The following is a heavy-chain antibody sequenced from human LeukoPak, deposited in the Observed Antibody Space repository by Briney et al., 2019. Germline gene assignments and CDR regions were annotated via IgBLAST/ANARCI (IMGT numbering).Heavy chain of an antibody. J-gene: IGHJ6*02. CDR3: AKDLSTIFGVVITPHGMDV. CDR2: ISWNSGSI. Sequence: GGSLRLSCAASGFTFSSYAMHWVRQAPGKGLEWVSGISWNSGSIGYADSVKGRFTISRDNAKNSLYLQMNSLRAEDTALYYCAKDLSTIFGVVITPHGMDVWGQGTTVTVSS. CDR1: GFTFSSYA. V-gene: IGHV3-9*01. D-gene: IGHD3-3*01.